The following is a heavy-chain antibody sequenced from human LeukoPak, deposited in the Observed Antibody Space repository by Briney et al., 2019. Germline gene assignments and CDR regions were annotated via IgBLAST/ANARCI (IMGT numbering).Heavy chain of an antibody. Sequence: GGSLRLSCAASGFTLSSDGMHWVRQAPGKGLEWVAVIWYDGSNKYYADSVKGRFTISRDNSKNTLYLQMNSLRAEDTAVYYCARDTIAAAGTADYWGQGTLVTVSS. D-gene: IGHD6-13*01. J-gene: IGHJ4*02. CDR1: GFTLSSDG. CDR2: IWYDGSNK. V-gene: IGHV3-33*01. CDR3: ARDTIAAAGTADY.